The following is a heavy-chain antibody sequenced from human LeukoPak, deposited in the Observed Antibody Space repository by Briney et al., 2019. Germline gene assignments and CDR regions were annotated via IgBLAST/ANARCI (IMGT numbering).Heavy chain of an antibody. V-gene: IGHV3-30*02. CDR3: AKDPLERQQLEWYYFDY. Sequence: GGSLRLSCAASGFTFSSYGMHWVRQAPGKGLEWVAFIRYDGSNKYYADSVKGRFAISRDNSKTTLYLQMNSLRAEDTAVYYCAKDPLERQQLEWYYFDYWGQGTLVTVSS. CDR1: GFTFSSYG. D-gene: IGHD6-13*01. CDR2: IRYDGSNK. J-gene: IGHJ4*02.